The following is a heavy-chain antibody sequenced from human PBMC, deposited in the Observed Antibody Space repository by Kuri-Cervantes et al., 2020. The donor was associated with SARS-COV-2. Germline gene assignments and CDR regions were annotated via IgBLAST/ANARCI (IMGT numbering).Heavy chain of an antibody. J-gene: IGHJ3*01. CDR2: IYYSGST. CDR1: GYSISSGYY. D-gene: IGHD2-21*01. Sequence: GSLRLSCAVSGYSISSGYYWGWIRQPPGKGLEWIGSIYYSGSTYYNPSLKSRVTISVDKSKNQFSLKVTSMAAADTAVYYCARASTSVYGVLIAHFSSNAFDVWGQGTMVTVSS. V-gene: IGHV4-38-2*01. CDR3: ARASTSVYGVLIAHFSSNAFDV.